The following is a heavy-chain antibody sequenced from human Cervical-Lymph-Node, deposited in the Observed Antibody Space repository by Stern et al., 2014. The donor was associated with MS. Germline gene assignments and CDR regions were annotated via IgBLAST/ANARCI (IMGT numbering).Heavy chain of an antibody. Sequence: VQLVDSGGGVVQPGRSLRLSCAVSGFTFSTYAMHLVRQAPGTGLEWEAVISYDGSNKNYADSVKGRLTISRDNSKNTLYLQINSLRAEDTAVYYCARDRWYYDSSGLFDYWGQGTLVTVSS. CDR3: ARDRWYYDSSGLFDY. V-gene: IGHV3-30-3*01. D-gene: IGHD3-22*01. CDR1: GFTFSTYA. J-gene: IGHJ4*02. CDR2: ISYDGSNK.